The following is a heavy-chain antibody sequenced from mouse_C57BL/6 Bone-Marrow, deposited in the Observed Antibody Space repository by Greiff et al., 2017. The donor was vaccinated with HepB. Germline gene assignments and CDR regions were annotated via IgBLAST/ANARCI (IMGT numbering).Heavy chain of an antibody. J-gene: IGHJ4*01. Sequence: EAQLVESGGGLVKPGGSLKLSCAASGFTFSDYGMHWVRQAPEKGLEWVAYISSGSSTIYYADTVKGRFTISRDNAKNTLFLQMNSLRSEDTAMYYCARGYGYDAAMDYWGQGTSVTVSS. CDR1: GFTFSDYG. CDR3: ARGYGYDAAMDY. V-gene: IGHV5-17*01. D-gene: IGHD2-2*01. CDR2: ISSGSSTI.